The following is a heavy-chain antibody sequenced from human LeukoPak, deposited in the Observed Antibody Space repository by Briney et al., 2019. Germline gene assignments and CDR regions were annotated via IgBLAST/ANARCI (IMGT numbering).Heavy chain of an antibody. D-gene: IGHD3-22*01. CDR2: ISAYNGNT. J-gene: IGHJ4*02. CDR3: ARVARDSSGYYYDLIDY. Sequence: ASVKVSCKASGYTFTSYGISWVRQAPGQGLEWMGWISAYNGNTNYAQKLQGRVTMTTDTSTSTAYMELRSPRSDDTAVYYCARVARDSSGYYYDLIDYRGQGTLVTVSS. CDR1: GYTFTSYG. V-gene: IGHV1-18*01.